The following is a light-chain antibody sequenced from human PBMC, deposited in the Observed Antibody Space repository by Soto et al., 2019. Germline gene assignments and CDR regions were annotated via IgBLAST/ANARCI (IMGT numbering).Light chain of an antibody. CDR2: EAS. CDR1: HEVSSN. CDR3: QQLNTLPFT. V-gene: IGKV1-9*01. J-gene: IGKJ5*01. Sequence: EIPLTQSPSLLSASVGDRAGIXCRASHEVSSNIAWFQQKPGQAPKRLIAEASTLQRGGPSRFSGSGSVTEFTRTISGLLPEDFATYHRQQLNTLPFTFGQGTRLEIK.